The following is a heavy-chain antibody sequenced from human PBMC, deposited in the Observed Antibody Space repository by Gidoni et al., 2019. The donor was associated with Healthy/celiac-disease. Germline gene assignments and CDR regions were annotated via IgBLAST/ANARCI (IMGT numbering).Heavy chain of an antibody. V-gene: IGHV3-30*18. J-gene: IGHJ6*02. CDR1: GFTFSSYG. CDR2: RSYDGSNK. Sequence: QVQLVESGGGVVPPGRSLRLSCAASGFTFSSYGMHWVRQAPGKGLEWVAVRSYDGSNKYYADSVKGRVTSSRDNSKNTLYLQMNSLRAEDTAVYYCAKDSIGYCSGGSCYHDGMDVWGQGTTVTVSS. CDR3: AKDSIGYCSGGSCYHDGMDV. D-gene: IGHD2-15*01.